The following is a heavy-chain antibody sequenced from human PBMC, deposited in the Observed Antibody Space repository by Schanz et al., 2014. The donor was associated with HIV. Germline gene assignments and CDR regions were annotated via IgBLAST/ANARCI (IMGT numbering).Heavy chain of an antibody. Sequence: QVQLVQSGAEVKKPGSSVKVSCKASGNTFTNYFIHWVRQAPGQGLEWMGWINPNSGDTDYAQKFQGRVTMTRDTSISTAYMELSSLRSEDSAIYYCARASYSGTYYTWFDPWGQGTLVTVSS. D-gene: IGHD1-26*01. J-gene: IGHJ5*02. V-gene: IGHV1-2*02. CDR2: INPNSGDT. CDR3: ARASYSGTYYTWFDP. CDR1: GNTFTNYF.